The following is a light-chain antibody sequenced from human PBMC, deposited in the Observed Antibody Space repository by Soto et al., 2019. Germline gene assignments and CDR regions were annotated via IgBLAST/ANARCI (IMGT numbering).Light chain of an antibody. J-gene: IGLJ3*02. Sequence: QSALTQPASVSGSPGQSITISCTGTNNDVAAYNYVSWYQQHPGKVPKLIIYEVTNRPSGVSSRFSGSKSGEMASLTISGLQAEDEADYYCTSYTNINTIVFGGGTKLTVL. CDR2: EVT. CDR3: TSYTNINTIV. V-gene: IGLV2-14*01. CDR1: NNDVAAYNY.